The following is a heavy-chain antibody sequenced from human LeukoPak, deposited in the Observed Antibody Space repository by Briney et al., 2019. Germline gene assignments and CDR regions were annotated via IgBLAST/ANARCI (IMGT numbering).Heavy chain of an antibody. CDR2: IYTRGST. D-gene: IGHD2-15*01. CDR1: GGSINNYY. CDR3: ARGGGYCSGGRCFLDAFNI. J-gene: IGHJ3*02. Sequence: PSETLSLTCAVSGGSINNYYWSWIRQPAGKGLEWIGRIYTRGSTNYNPSLKRRVTISLDTSRNQFSLKLSSVPAADTAVYFCARGGGYCSGGRCFLDAFNIWGQGTMVTVSS. V-gene: IGHV4-4*07.